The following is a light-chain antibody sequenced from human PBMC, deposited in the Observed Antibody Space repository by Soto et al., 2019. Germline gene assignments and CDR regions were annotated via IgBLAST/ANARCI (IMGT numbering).Light chain of an antibody. CDR2: LGS. CDR1: QSLLHSNGYNY. J-gene: IGKJ5*01. V-gene: IGKV2-28*01. Sequence: DIVMTQSPLSLPVTPGEPASISCRSSQSLLHSNGYNYLDWYLQKPGQSPQLLIYLGSNRASGVPDRCSGSGSGTDFTLKISRGEDEDVGVYYCMLALQPPPVTFGQGTRLEIK. CDR3: MLALQPPPVT.